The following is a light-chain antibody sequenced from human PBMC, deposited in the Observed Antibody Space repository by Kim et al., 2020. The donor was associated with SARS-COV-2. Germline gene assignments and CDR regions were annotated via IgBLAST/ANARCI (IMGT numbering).Light chain of an antibody. CDR2: GAS. Sequence: VAPGERATLSCRASHSVAGKLAWYQQKPGQAPRLLIYGASVRATGIPARFSGSGSGTEFTLTISSLQSEDSAVYYCQEYNNWPALSFGGGTKLEI. CDR1: HSVAGK. V-gene: IGKV3D-15*01. CDR3: QEYNNWPALS. J-gene: IGKJ4*01.